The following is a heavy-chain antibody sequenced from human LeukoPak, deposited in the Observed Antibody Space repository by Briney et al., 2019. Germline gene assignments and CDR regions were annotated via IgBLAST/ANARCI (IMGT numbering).Heavy chain of an antibody. CDR1: GGSISTYY. CDR3: VRVIGAPNYYYYMDV. Sequence: PSETLSLTCTVSGGSISTYYWSWIRQPAGKGLEWIGRIYTSGSTNYNPSLKSRVTMSVDTSKNQFSLKLSSVTAADTAVYYRVRVIGAPNYYYYMDVWGKGTTVTVSS. V-gene: IGHV4-4*07. CDR2: IYTSGST. D-gene: IGHD3-22*01. J-gene: IGHJ6*03.